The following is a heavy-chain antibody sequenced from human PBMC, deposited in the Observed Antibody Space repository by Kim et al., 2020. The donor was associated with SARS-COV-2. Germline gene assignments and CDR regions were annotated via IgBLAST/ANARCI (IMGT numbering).Heavy chain of an antibody. D-gene: IGHD6-19*01. CDR2: ISRTSGSI. J-gene: IGHJ6*02. CDR3: TRELEIWTMAVLIGVPTYYHGLDV. Sequence: GGSLRLSCVGFGFNFNDYGINWVRQAPGKGLEWISYISRTSGSIYYADSVKGRFTIARDKAEKSVFLQMNSLRDDDTAVYYCTRELEIWTMAVLIGVPTYYHGLDVWGQGTTVTVSS. V-gene: IGHV3-48*02. CDR1: GFNFNDYG.